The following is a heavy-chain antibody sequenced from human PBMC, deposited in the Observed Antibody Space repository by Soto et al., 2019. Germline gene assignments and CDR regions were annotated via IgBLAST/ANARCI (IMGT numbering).Heavy chain of an antibody. CDR1: GGTFSSYA. J-gene: IGHJ6*02. CDR3: ARSQGSSTSLEIYYYYYYGMDV. Sequence: QVQLVQSGAEVKKPGSSVKVSCKASGGTFSSYAISWVRQAPGQGLEWMGGIIPISGTANYEQKFQGRVTITADESTSTAYMELSSLRSEDMAVYYCARSQGSSTSLEIYYYYYYGMDVWGQGTTVTVSS. CDR2: IIPISGTA. V-gene: IGHV1-69*01. D-gene: IGHD2-2*01.